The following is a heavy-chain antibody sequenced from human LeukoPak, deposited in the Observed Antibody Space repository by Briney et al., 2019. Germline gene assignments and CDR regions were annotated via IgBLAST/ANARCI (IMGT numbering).Heavy chain of an antibody. CDR2: INPNSGGT. J-gene: IGHJ4*02. Sequence: ASVKVSCTASGYTFTGYYMHWVRQAPGQGLEWMGWINPNSGGTNYAQKFQGRVTMTRDTSISTAYMELSRLRSDDTAVYYCARLGCTNGVCYLFDYWGQGTLVTVSS. D-gene: IGHD2-8*01. CDR3: ARLGCTNGVCYLFDY. CDR1: GYTFTGYY. V-gene: IGHV1-2*02.